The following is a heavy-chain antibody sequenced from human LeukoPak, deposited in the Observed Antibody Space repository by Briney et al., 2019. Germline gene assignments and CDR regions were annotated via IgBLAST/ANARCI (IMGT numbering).Heavy chain of an antibody. CDR1: GASISNFY. D-gene: IGHD3-22*01. V-gene: IGHV4-59*01. J-gene: IGHJ4*02. Sequence: SETLSLTCTVSGASISNFYWSWIRQPPGKGLEWIGYIHNSGSTNYNPSLKSRVAISLDTSKNQFSLKLSSVTAADTAVYYCASQIDSSGYYADYWGQGTLVTVSS. CDR3: ASQIDSSGYYADY. CDR2: IHNSGST.